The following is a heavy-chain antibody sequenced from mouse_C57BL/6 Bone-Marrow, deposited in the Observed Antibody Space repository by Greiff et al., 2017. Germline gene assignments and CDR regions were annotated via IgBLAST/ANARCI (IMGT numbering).Heavy chain of an antibody. V-gene: IGHV1-69*01. CDR3: AREELGFLRFTY. J-gene: IGHJ3*01. Sequence: QVQLQQPGAELVMPGASVKLSCKASGFTFTSYWMHWVKQRPGQGLEWIGEIDPSDSYTNYNQKFKGKSTLTVDKSSSTAYMQLRSLTSEDAAVYYCAREELGFLRFTYWGQGTLVTVSA. CDR1: GFTFTSYW. CDR2: IDPSDSYT.